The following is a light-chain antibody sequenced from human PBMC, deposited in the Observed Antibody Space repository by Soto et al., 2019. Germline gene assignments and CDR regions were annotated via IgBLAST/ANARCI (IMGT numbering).Light chain of an antibody. J-gene: IGKJ2*01. V-gene: IGKV3-20*01. CDR3: QHYGSSAYT. CDR2: GAS. CDR1: QSVRSNY. Sequence: ENVLTQSPGTLSLSPGERATLSCRASQSVRSNYLAWYQQKPGQAPRLLIYGASIRATGIPDRFSGSGSGTDFTLTISRLEPEDFAVYYCQHYGSSAYTFGQGTTLEIK.